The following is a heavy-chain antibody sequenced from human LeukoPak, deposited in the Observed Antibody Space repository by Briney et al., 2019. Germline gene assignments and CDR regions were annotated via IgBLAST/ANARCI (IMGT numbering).Heavy chain of an antibody. CDR3: AKGSAASRPYYFDY. V-gene: IGHV3-23*01. CDR2: ISDSGGST. CDR1: GFTFSRYA. D-gene: IGHD6-25*01. Sequence: GGSLRLSCAASGFTFSRYAMSWVRQAPGKGLEWVSAISDSGGSTYYADSVKGRFTISRDNSKNMLYLQMNSLRVEDTAVYYCAKGSAASRPYYFDYWGQGTLVTVAS. J-gene: IGHJ4*02.